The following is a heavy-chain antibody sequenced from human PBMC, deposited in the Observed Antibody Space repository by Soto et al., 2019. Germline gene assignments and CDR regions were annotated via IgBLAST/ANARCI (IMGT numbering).Heavy chain of an antibody. CDR1: GFTFSSYA. J-gene: IGHJ4*02. CDR2: ISYDGIV. V-gene: IGHV3-30-3*01. Sequence: SLRLSCAASGFTFSSYAMHWVRQAPGKGLEWVALISYDGIVYYADSVKGRFTISRDNAKNSLYLQMDSLRVEDTAVYYCARDQGNNWDLDYWGQGTQVTVSS. CDR3: ARDQGNNWDLDY. D-gene: IGHD1-20*01.